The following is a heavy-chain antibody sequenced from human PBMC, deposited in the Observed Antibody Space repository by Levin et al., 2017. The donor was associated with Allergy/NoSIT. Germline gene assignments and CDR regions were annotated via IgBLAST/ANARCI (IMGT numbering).Heavy chain of an antibody. CDR1: GFNFDEYS. V-gene: IGHV3-43*01. J-gene: IGHJ6*02. D-gene: IGHD4-17*01. CDR2: ISWDGGTT. CDR3: AKTTTETSFYYYGLDV. Sequence: VASVKVSCAASGFNFDEYSMHWVRQTAGKGLEWVSLISWDGGTTYYAESVEGRFTISIDNRINTLYLQMNSLRSEDTALYHCAKTTTETSFYYYGLDVWGQGTTVTVSS.